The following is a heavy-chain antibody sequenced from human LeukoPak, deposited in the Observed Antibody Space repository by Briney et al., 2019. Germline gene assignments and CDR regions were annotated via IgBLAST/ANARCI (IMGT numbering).Heavy chain of an antibody. CDR2: ISGSGGST. CDR3: AKVKNGAMDY. J-gene: IGHJ4*02. Sequence: GGSLRLSCAASGFTFSSYAMSWVRQAPGKGLKWVSAISGSGGSTYCADSVKGRFTISRDNSKNTLYLQMNSLRAEDTAVYYCAKVKNGAMDYWGQGTMVTVSS. V-gene: IGHV3-23*01. D-gene: IGHD4-17*01. CDR1: GFTFSSYA.